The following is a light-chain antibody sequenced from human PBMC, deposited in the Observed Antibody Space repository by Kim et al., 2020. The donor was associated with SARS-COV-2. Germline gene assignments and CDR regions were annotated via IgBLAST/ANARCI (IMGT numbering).Light chain of an antibody. J-gene: IGKJ1*01. CDR1: QSISSY. V-gene: IGKV3-11*01. Sequence: EIVLTQSPGPLSLSPGERATLSCRASQSISSYLAWYQQHPGQAPRLLIYDAANRATGILARLSGSGAGTDFTIAISSLESEDFAVYYYRHRHNGQWTFGQGTRVEIK. CDR2: DAA. CDR3: RHRHNGQWT.